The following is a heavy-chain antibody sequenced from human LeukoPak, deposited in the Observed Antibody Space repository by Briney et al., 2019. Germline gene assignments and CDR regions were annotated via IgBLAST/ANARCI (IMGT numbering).Heavy chain of an antibody. CDR1: VGSFSGYY. D-gene: IGHD5-12*01. J-gene: IGHJ4*02. V-gene: IGHV4-34*01. CDR2: INHSGST. CDR3: ARHSVDIVAKDY. Sequence: PSETLSLTCAVYVGSFSGYYWTWIRQPPGKGLEGIGEINHSGSTNYNPSLKSRVSISVDTSKNQLSLKLSSVTAADTAVYYCARHSVDIVAKDYWGQGTLVTVSS.